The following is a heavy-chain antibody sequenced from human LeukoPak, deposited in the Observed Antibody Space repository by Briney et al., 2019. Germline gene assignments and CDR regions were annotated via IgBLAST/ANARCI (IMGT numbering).Heavy chain of an antibody. CDR1: GFTFSSYE. V-gene: IGHV3-48*03. CDR2: ISASGRTI. D-gene: IGHD3-10*01. CDR3: ARDKPTFTMPGD. Sequence: PGGSLRLSCAASGFTFSSYEINWVRQAPGKGLEWVSYISASGRTIYYADSVKGRFTISRDNSKNTLYLQMNSLRAEDTAVYYCARDKPTFTMPGDWGQGTLVTVSS. J-gene: IGHJ4*02.